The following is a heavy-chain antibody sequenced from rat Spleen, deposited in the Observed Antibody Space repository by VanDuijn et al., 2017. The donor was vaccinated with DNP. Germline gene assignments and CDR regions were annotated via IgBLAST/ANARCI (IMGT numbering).Heavy chain of an antibody. D-gene: IGHD4-1*01. J-gene: IGHJ4*01. CDR3: ARHMDTGPYYAMDV. Sequence: EVRLVESGGGLVQPGGSLKLSCVASGFSFSDYDMAWVRQAPTKGLEWVTAINSDGVVTYYRDSVTGRLTISRDNAKNTLYLQVDSLRSEDTATYYCARHMDTGPYYAMDVWGQGISVTVSS. CDR2: INSDGVVT. V-gene: IGHV5S13*01. CDR1: GFSFSDYD.